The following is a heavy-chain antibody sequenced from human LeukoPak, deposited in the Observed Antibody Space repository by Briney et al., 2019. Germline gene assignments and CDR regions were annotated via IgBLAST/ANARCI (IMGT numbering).Heavy chain of an antibody. D-gene: IGHD1-26*01. Sequence: ASVKVSCKASGYTFTKYAIHWVRQAPGHRLEWMGWITADDGVTKYSEDLQGRVTITTDTSASTAYMELSSLTSEDMAVYYCAKEGLIVGAPRNYFDYWGQGTLVTVSS. J-gene: IGHJ4*02. CDR2: ITADDGVT. CDR3: AKEGLIVGAPRNYFDY. CDR1: GYTFTKYA. V-gene: IGHV1-3*03.